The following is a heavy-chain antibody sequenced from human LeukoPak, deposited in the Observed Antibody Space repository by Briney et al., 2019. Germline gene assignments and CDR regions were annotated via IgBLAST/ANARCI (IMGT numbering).Heavy chain of an antibody. D-gene: IGHD3-22*01. CDR3: TRSGYRHPYHFDS. J-gene: IGHJ4*02. Sequence: GGSLRLSCAACGFSVRTTYMSWVRQAPGKGLEWVSVLYTGGGTDHADSVKGRFTISRDNSKNTLSLQMNSLRAEDTAIYYCTRSGYRHPYHFDSWGQGTLVTVSS. V-gene: IGHV3-53*01. CDR2: LYTGGGT. CDR1: GFSVRTTY.